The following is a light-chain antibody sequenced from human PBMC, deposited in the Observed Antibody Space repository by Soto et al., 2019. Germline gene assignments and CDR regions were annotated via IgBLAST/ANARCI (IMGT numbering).Light chain of an antibody. CDR3: QQRYNWPPIT. CDR1: QSVRGY. Sequence: EIVLTQSPATLSLSPGERATLSCRASQSVRGYLAWYQQKPGQAPRLLIYDTSVRATGIPPRFSGSGSETDFTLTISSLEPEDFAVYYCQQRYNWPPITFGQGTRLEIK. CDR2: DTS. V-gene: IGKV3-11*01. J-gene: IGKJ5*01.